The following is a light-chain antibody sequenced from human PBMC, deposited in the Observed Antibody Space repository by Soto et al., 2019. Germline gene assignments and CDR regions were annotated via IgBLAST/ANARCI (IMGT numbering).Light chain of an antibody. CDR3: RSYTVSXTYV. V-gene: IGLV2-14*01. CDR1: SSDVCGYNY. CDR2: AVS. Sequence: QSVLTQPASVSGSPVQSITISCTGTSSDVCGYNYFSWYQQHPGKAPKLMIYAVSNRPAGVDNRFSGSKSGNTATLTISGLQAEDEADYYCRSYTVSXTYVFGTGTKVXV. J-gene: IGLJ1*01.